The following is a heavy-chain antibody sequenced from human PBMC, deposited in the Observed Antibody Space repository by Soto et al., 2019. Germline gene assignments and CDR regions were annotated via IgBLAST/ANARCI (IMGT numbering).Heavy chain of an antibody. Sequence: SETLSLTCTVSGGSISSSSYYWGWIRQPPGKGLEWIGSIYYSGSTYYNPSLKSRVTISVDTSKNQFSLKLSSVTAADTAVYYCARREAAAGNGFDPWGQGTLVTVSS. D-gene: IGHD6-13*01. V-gene: IGHV4-39*01. CDR2: IYYSGST. CDR3: ARREAAAGNGFDP. J-gene: IGHJ5*02. CDR1: GGSISSSSYY.